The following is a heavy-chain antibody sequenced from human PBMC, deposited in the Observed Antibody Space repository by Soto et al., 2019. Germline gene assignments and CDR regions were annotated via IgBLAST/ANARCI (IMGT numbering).Heavy chain of an antibody. Sequence: QVQLVESGGGVVQPGRSLRLSCAASGFTFSNYGMHWVRQAPGKALEWVAVIWDDGSDNYYADSVKGRFTISRDNSNNTLYLKMSSLRVEDTAVYFCARAWGLWGGNAVDYGMDVWGQGTTVTVSS. CDR3: ARAWGLWGGNAVDYGMDV. D-gene: IGHD3-3*01. V-gene: IGHV3-33*01. CDR1: GFTFSNYG. CDR2: IWDDGSDN. J-gene: IGHJ6*02.